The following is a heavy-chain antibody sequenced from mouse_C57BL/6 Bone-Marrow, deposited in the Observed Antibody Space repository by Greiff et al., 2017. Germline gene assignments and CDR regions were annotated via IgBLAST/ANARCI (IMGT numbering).Heavy chain of an antibody. J-gene: IGHJ3*01. CDR3: ARDYSSSYEAWFAY. D-gene: IGHD1-1*01. CDR1: GYTFTSYW. V-gene: IGHV1-69*01. Sequence: QVQLQQPGAELVMPGASVKLSCKASGYTFTSYWMHWVKQRPGQGLEWIGEIDPSDSYTNYNQKFKGKSTLTVDKSSSTAYMQLSSLTSEDSAVYYCARDYSSSYEAWFAYWGQGTLVTVSA. CDR2: IDPSDSYT.